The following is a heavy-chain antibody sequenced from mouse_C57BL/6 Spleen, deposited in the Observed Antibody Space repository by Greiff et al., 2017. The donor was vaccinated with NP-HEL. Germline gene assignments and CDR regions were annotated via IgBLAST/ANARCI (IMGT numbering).Heavy chain of an antibody. CDR2: IYPGDGDT. J-gene: IGHJ4*01. D-gene: IGHD2-2*01. V-gene: IGHV1-80*01. CDR1: GYAFSSYW. Sequence: VQLQQSGAELVKPGASVKISCKASGYAFSSYWMNWVKQRPGKGLEWIGQIYPGDGDTNYNGKFKGKATLTADKSSSTAYMQLSSLTSEDSAVYFCARGGYDYAMDYWGRGTSVTVSS. CDR3: ARGGYDYAMDY.